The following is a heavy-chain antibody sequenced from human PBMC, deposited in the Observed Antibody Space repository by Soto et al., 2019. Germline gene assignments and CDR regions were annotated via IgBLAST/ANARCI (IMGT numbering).Heavy chain of an antibody. CDR1: GGTFSSYT. D-gene: IGHD2-21*02. CDR2: IIPIRGIA. CDR3: ARDQVVTPGVYYYGMDV. J-gene: IGHJ6*02. V-gene: IGHV1-69*04. Sequence: SVKVSCKASGGTFSSYTISWVRQAPGQGLEWMGRIIPIRGIANYAQKFQGRVTMTRDTSTSTVYMELSSLRSEDTAVYYCARDQVVTPGVYYYGMDVWGQGTTVTV.